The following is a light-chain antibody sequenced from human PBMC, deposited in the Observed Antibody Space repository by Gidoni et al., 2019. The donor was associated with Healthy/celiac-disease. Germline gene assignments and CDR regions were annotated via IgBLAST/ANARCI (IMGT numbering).Light chain of an antibody. Sequence: EIVLTPYPGTLSLSPGERATLPCRASQSVSSSYLAWYQQKPGQAPRLLIYGASSRTTGIPDRCSGSGSGTDFTITISRLEPEDFAVYYCQQYGSSPLTFGGGTKVEIK. J-gene: IGKJ4*01. CDR1: QSVSSSY. CDR3: QQYGSSPLT. V-gene: IGKV3-20*01. CDR2: GAS.